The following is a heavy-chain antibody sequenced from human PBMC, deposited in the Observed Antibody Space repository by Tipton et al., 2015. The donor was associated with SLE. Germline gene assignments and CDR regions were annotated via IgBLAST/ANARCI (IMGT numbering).Heavy chain of an antibody. V-gene: IGHV3-23*01. CDR3: ARGYSRSSLYWYFDL. D-gene: IGHD6-6*01. CDR1: GFTFSSYA. Sequence: GSLRLSCAASGFTFSSYAMSWVRQAPGKGLEWVSAISGSGGSTYYADSVKGRFTISRDNPKNSLYLQMNSLRAEDTAVYYCARGYSRSSLYWYFDLWGRGTLVTVSS. J-gene: IGHJ2*01. CDR2: ISGSGGST.